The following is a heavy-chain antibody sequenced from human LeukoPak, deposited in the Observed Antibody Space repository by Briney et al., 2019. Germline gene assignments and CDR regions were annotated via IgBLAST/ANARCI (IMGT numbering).Heavy chain of an antibody. CDR3: AREFSSGYYGMDV. J-gene: IGHJ6*02. CDR1: GGSISSGGYY. D-gene: IGHD3-22*01. Sequence: SETLSLTCTVSGGSISSGGYYWSWIRQHPGKGLEWVGHIYYSGSTYYNPSLKSRVTISVDTSKNQFSLKLSSVTAADTAVYYCAREFSSGYYGMDVWGQGTTVTVSS. V-gene: IGHV4-31*03. CDR2: IYYSGST.